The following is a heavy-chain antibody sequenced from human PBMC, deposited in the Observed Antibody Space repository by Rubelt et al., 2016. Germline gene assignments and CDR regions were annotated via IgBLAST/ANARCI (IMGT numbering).Heavy chain of an antibody. CDR3: ARAPGDIAVEPAVLWYHED. CDR2: SNTNTGNP. Sequence: VSCKASGYTFTSYPMNWVRQAPGHGLEGMGWSNTNTGNPTYAQGFTGRFVFSLDTSVSTAYLQISSLEAEDTAVYYCARAPGDIAVEPAVLWYHEDWGPGTLVTVSS. D-gene: IGHD2-2*01. V-gene: IGHV7-4-1*02. J-gene: IGHJ4*02. CDR1: GYTFTSYP.